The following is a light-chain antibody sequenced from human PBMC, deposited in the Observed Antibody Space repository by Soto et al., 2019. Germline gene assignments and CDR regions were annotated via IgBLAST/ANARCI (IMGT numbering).Light chain of an antibody. J-gene: IGLJ2*01. CDR2: DVS. V-gene: IGLV2-8*01. CDR1: SSDVGGYNS. CDR3: SSYADSNNLV. Sequence: QSALTQPPSAYGSPGQSVTISCTGTSSDVGGYNSVSWYQQHPGKAPKLMIYDVSKRPSGVPDRFSGSKSGNTASLTVSGLQAEDEADYFCSSYADSNNLVFGGGTKLTVL.